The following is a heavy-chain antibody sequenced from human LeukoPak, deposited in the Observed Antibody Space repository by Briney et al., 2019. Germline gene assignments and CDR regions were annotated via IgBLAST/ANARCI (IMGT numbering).Heavy chain of an antibody. Sequence: GGSLTLSCAASGFRFSTYSMNWLRQAPGKGREGISYISHSGGAEHYTDSVKGRFTISRDNAKNALYLQMNSLRAEDTAVYFCARDYVFAFDYWSQGTLVTVSS. CDR3: ARDYVFAFDY. D-gene: IGHD3-10*02. CDR2: ISHSGGAE. J-gene: IGHJ4*02. CDR1: GFRFSTYS. V-gene: IGHV3-48*01.